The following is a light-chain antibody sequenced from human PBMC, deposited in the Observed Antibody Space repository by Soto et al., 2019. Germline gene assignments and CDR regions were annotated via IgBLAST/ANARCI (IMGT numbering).Light chain of an antibody. CDR3: SSYTSSSTPPWV. V-gene: IGLV2-14*01. Sequence: QSALTQPASVSGSPGQSITISCTGTSSDVGGYNYVSWYQQHLGKAPKLMIYDVSNRPSGVSNRFSGSKSGNTASLTISGLQAEDEADYYCSSYTSSSTPPWVFGGGTKLTVL. CDR2: DVS. CDR1: SSDVGGYNY. J-gene: IGLJ3*02.